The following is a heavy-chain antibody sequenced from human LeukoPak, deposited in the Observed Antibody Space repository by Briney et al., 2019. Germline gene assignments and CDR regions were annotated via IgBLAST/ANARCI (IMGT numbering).Heavy chain of an antibody. CDR1: GFTFSGYW. D-gene: IGHD5-12*01. CDR3: AKTHYDLLDV. CDR2: IKQDGSEK. Sequence: GGSLRLSCVASGFTFSGYWMTWVRQAPGKGLEWVANIKQDGSEKYYVDSVKGRFTISRDNAKNSLYLQMNSLRAEDTGTYYCAKTHYDLLDVWGQGTTVTVSS. V-gene: IGHV3-7*03. J-gene: IGHJ6*02.